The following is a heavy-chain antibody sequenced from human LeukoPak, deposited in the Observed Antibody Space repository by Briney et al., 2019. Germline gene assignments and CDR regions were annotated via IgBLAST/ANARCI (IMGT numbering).Heavy chain of an antibody. V-gene: IGHV3-15*01. CDR3: TTDDGDLVDN. D-gene: IGHD4-17*01. J-gene: IGHJ4*02. CDR2: IKSKTDGGTT. Sequence: GGSLRLSCAASGFTLCNAWMSWVRQAPGKGLEWVGRIKSKTDGGTTDYAAPVKGRFTISRDDSKNTLYVQMNSLKTEDTAVYYCTTDDGDLVDNCGQATLVTVSS. CDR1: GFTLCNAW.